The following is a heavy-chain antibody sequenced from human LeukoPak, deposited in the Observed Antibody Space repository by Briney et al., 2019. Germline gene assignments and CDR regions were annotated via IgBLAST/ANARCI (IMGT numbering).Heavy chain of an antibody. CDR3: ARVVGAAAPPDY. Sequence: SETLSLTCTVSGDSITSYYWSWVRQPPGKGLEWIGYIYYTGSTNYNPSLKSRVTMSVDTSKNQFSLKLSSVTAADTAVYYCARVVGAAAPPDYWGQGTLVTVSS. D-gene: IGHD6-13*01. J-gene: IGHJ4*02. V-gene: IGHV4-59*01. CDR1: GDSITSYY. CDR2: IYYTGST.